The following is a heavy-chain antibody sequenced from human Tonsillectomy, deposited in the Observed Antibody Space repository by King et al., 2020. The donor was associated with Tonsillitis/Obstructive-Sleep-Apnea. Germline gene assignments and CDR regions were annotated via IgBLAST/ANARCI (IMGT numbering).Heavy chain of an antibody. CDR3: ARSTIFGVVITPLYFDY. Sequence: HVQLQQWGAGLLKPSETLSLTCAVYGSSFSGYYWSWIRQPPWKGLEWIGEINHSGSTNYNPSLKSRVTISVDTSKNQFSLNLSSVTAADTAVYYCARSTIFGVVITPLYFDYWGQGTLVTVSS. D-gene: IGHD3-3*01. CDR2: INHSGST. J-gene: IGHJ4*02. CDR1: GSSFSGYY. V-gene: IGHV4-34*01.